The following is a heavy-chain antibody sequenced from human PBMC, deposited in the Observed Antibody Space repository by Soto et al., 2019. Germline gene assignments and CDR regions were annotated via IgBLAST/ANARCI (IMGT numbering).Heavy chain of an antibody. Sequence: QVQLVESGGGVVQPGRSLRLSCAASGFTFSSYGMHWVRQAPGKGLEWVAVISYDGSNKYYADSVKGRFTISRDNSKHTLYLQTNSLRAEDTAVYYCAKVWVSYYYGAGSYGLPNNYYYYGMDVWCQGTTVTVSS. CDR1: GFTFSSYG. V-gene: IGHV3-30*18. D-gene: IGHD3-10*01. J-gene: IGHJ6*02. CDR3: AKVWVSYYYGAGSYGLPNNYYYYGMDV. CDR2: ISYDGSNK.